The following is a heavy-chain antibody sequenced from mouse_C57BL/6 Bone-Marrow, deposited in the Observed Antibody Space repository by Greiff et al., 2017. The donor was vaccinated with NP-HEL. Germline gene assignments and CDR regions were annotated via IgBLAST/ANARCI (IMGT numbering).Heavy chain of an antibody. J-gene: IGHJ2*01. CDR1: GYTFTDYN. CDR2: INPNNGGT. D-gene: IGHD1-1*01. CDR3: ARCNYGSSPYFDY. V-gene: IGHV1-18*01. Sequence: VQLKESGPELVKPGASVKIPCKASGYTFTDYNMDWVKQSPGKSLEWIGDINPNNGGTIYNQKFKGKATLTVDKSSSTAYMELRSLTSEDTAVYYCARCNYGSSPYFDYWGQGTTLTVSS.